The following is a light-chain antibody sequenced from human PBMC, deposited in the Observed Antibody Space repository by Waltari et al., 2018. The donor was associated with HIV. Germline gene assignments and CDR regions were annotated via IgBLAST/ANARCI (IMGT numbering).Light chain of an antibody. V-gene: IGLV2-11*01. CDR2: DVS. CDR3: CSYGGSDTLYV. J-gene: IGLJ1*01. CDR1: SSDVGAYTY. Sequence: QSALTQPRSVSGSPGQSVTISCTGPSSDVGAYTYVAWYQQLPGQAPKFLIFDVSNRPSGVPDRFSGSKSGNTASLTSSGLQAEDEAEYYCCSYGGSDTLYVFGTGTKVTVL.